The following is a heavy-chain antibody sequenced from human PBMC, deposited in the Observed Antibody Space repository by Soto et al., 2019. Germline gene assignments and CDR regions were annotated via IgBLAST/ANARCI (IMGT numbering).Heavy chain of an antibody. Sequence: GGSLRLSCSASVFTFISYAMSWFRQAPGKGLEWVSAISGSFFSTYYSDSVKGRFTISRYNSKNTLYLQMNSLRAEDTAVYYCAKILGALMNKWGQGNRVNVAS. CDR2: ISGSFFST. J-gene: IGHJ4*02. V-gene: IGHV3-23*01. D-gene: IGHD3-16*01. CDR1: VFTFISYA. CDR3: AKILGALMNK.